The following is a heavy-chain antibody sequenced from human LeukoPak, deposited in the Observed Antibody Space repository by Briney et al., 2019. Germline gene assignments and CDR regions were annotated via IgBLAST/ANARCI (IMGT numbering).Heavy chain of an antibody. D-gene: IGHD3-22*01. CDR3: ARDLGQYYDTSDNWFDP. CDR2: INSDGINT. Sequence: GGTLRLSCAASGFTFSSYGMSWVRQAPGKGLVWVSRINSDGINTSYADSVKGRFTISRDNAKNTLNLQMNSLRAEDTAVYYCARDLGQYYDTSDNWFDPWGQGTLVTVSS. J-gene: IGHJ5*02. CDR1: GFTFSSYG. V-gene: IGHV3-74*01.